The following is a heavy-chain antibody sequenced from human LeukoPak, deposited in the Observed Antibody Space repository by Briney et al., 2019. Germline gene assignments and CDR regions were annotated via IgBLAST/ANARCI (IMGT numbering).Heavy chain of an antibody. CDR1: GGSFSGYW. V-gene: IGHV4-34*01. CDR3: ERGVGATVFDY. D-gene: IGHD1-26*01. J-gene: IGHJ4*02. Sequence: PSETLSLTCAVYGGSFSGYWWSWIRQPPGKGLEWIGEINHSGSTNYNPSLKSRVTVSVDTSNNQFSLNLSSVTAADTALYYCERGVGATVFDYWGQGTLVTVSS. CDR2: INHSGST.